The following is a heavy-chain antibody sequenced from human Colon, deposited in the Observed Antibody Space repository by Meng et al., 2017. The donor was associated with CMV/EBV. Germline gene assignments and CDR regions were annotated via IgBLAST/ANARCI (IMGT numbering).Heavy chain of an antibody. D-gene: IGHD2-8*01. J-gene: IGHJ5*02. CDR3: AREYCTTYRCSYNPHWYDP. Sequence: FISYHVPLLGQAPGPGLEWVGMINPADCGPTSAHEFQGRVTMTSDTSTSTVYMDLRSLRSDDTALYFCAREYCTTYRCSYNPHWYDPWGQGTLVTVSS. CDR2: INPADCGP. V-gene: IGHV1-46*01. CDR1: FISYH.